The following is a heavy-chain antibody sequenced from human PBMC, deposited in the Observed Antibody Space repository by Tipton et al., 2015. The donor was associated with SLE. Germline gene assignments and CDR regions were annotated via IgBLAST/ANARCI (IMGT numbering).Heavy chain of an antibody. CDR3: GKTVGATAAFYI. CDR1: GYTFSIYG. CDR2: ISPYNGNT. Sequence: QVQLVQSGAEVKKPGASVKVSCKASGYTFSIYGISWVRQAPGQGLEWMGWISPYNGNTNYAQKFQDRVTMTTDTSTSTAYMELRSLRSDDTAVYYCGKTVGATAAFYIWGQGTMVTVSS. V-gene: IGHV1-18*01. J-gene: IGHJ3*02. D-gene: IGHD1-26*01.